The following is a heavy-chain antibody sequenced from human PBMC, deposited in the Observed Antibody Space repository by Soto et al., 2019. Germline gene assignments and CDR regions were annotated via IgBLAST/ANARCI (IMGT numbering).Heavy chain of an antibody. V-gene: IGHV3-74*01. CDR3: ARRPGILSLSSMDV. D-gene: IGHD1-1*01. J-gene: IGHJ6*02. CDR2: INSDGSST. Sequence: PGGSLRLSCAASGFTFNNYWMHWVRQTPGKGLVWVSRINSDGSSTSYADSVKGRFTISRDNAKNTLYLQMNSLRAEDTAVYYCARRPGILSLSSMDVWGQGTTVTVSS. CDR1: GFTFNNYW.